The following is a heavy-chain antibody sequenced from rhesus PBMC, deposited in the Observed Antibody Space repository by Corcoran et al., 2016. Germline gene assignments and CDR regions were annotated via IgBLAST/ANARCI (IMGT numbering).Heavy chain of an antibody. D-gene: IGHD3-16*01. V-gene: IGHV3-54*02. Sequence: EVQLVESGGGLVQPGGSLRLSCAASGFTFSSYGMHWVRQAPGKGLEWVAVISYDGRKKYYADSVKDRFTISRDNSKTMLYLQMNNLKWEDTAVYYCARVPYSGSYYPPFDYWGQGVLVTVSS. CDR2: ISYDGRKK. J-gene: IGHJ4*01. CDR1: GFTFSSYG. CDR3: ARVPYSGSYYPPFDY.